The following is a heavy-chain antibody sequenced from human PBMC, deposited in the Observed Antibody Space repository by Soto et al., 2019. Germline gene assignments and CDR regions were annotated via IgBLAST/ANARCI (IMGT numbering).Heavy chain of an antibody. CDR2: IYYSGST. D-gene: IGHD5-12*01. CDR3: ARRGGYDYYPPYFDY. V-gene: IGHV4-59*08. J-gene: IGHJ4*02. Sequence: RRILKNTGRGLEWIGYIYYSGSTNYNPSLKSRVTISVDTSKNQFSLKLSSVTAADTAVYYCARRGGYDYYPPYFDYWGQGTLVTVSS.